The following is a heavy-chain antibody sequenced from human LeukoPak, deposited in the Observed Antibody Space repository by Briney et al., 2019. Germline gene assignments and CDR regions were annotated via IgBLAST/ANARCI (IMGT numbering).Heavy chain of an antibody. CDR2: IYYSGST. J-gene: IGHJ6*02. CDR1: GGSISSYY. Sequence: SETLSLTCTVSGGSISSYYWTWIRQPPGKGRKGIGYIYYSGSTNYSPSLKSRVTISVDTSKNQFSLKLTSVTAADTAVYYCARDLGNYYAMDVWGQGTTVTVSS. D-gene: IGHD3-16*01. V-gene: IGHV4-59*01. CDR3: ARDLGNYYAMDV.